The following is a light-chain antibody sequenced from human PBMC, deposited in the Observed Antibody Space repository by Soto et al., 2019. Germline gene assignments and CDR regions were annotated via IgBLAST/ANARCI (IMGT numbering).Light chain of an antibody. Sequence: QSVLTQPAPVSGSPGQSITISCTGTSSDVGGYNYVSWYRQHPGKVPKLLIYEVTQRPSGVPDRFSGSKSGNTASLTVSGLQAEDEADYYCSSYGGNSNYVFGNGTKVTVL. CDR1: SSDVGGYNY. J-gene: IGLJ1*01. V-gene: IGLV2-8*01. CDR3: SSYGGNSNYV. CDR2: EVT.